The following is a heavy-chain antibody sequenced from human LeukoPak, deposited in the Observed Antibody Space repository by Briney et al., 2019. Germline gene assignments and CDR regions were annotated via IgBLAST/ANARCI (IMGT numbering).Heavy chain of an antibody. CDR1: GFTFSSYS. J-gene: IGHJ6*03. CDR2: ISSSSSYI. V-gene: IGHV3-21*01. D-gene: IGHD3-10*01. Sequence: GGSLRLSCAASGFTFSSYSMSWVRQAPGKGLEWVSSISSSSSYIYYADSVKGRFTISRDNAKNSLYLQMNSLRAEDTAVYYCARVGSTYYYYYMDVWGKGTTVTVSS. CDR3: ARVGSTYYYYYMDV.